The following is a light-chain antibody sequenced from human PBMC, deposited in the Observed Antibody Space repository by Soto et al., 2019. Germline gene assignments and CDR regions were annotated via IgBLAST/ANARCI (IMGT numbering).Light chain of an antibody. V-gene: IGKV3-11*01. CDR3: QQRSNWPVT. CDR2: DAS. J-gene: IGKJ1*01. CDR1: QSVSSY. Sequence: EIVLTQSPGTLSLSPGERATLSCRASQSVSSYLAWYQQKPGQAPRLLIYDASTRATGISARFSGSGSGTDFTLTISSLEHEDFAVYYCQQRSNWPVTFGQGTKVDIK.